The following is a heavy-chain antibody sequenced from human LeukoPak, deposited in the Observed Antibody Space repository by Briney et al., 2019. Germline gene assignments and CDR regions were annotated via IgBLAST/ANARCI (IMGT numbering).Heavy chain of an antibody. CDR3: AREGYYGSGSPPSLYFDY. Sequence: GGSLRLSCAASGFTFRNYVIYWVRQAPGKGLEWVAVTSSDLNVKLYADSVKGRFTISRDNSRSTLYLQMNSLRPEDTAIYYCAREGYYGSGSPPSLYFDYWGQGTLVTVSS. CDR1: GFTFRNYV. CDR2: TSSDLNVK. J-gene: IGHJ4*02. D-gene: IGHD3-10*01. V-gene: IGHV3-30-3*01.